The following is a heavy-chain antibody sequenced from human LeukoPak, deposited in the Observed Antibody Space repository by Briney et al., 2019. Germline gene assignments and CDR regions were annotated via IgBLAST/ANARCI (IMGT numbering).Heavy chain of an antibody. CDR3: AGENAGATGAFDY. V-gene: IGHV3-48*01. D-gene: IGHD3-10*01. J-gene: IGHJ4*02. Sequence: GGSLRLSRAASGFTFSSYGISWLRQAPGKGLEWVSHISGSGENSHYADSVQGRFTISRDNAKNSLYLQTNRLRAEDTAVYYCAGENAGATGAFDYWGRGNLVTVSS. CDR2: ISGSGENS. CDR1: GFTFSSYG.